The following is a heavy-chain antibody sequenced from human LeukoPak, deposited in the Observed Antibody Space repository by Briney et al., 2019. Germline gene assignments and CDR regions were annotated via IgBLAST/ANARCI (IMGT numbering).Heavy chain of an antibody. CDR1: GGSISSGGYY. V-gene: IGHV4-31*03. CDR2: IYYSGST. D-gene: IGHD6-13*01. Sequence: SETLSLTCTVSGGSISSGGYYWNWIRQHPGKGLEWMGYIYYSGSTNYNPSLKSRVSISLDTSKIQFSLRLSSVTAADTAVYYCARLSSFSSSKTAAPVSWFDPWGQGILVTVSS. J-gene: IGHJ5*02. CDR3: ARLSSFSSSKTAAPVSWFDP.